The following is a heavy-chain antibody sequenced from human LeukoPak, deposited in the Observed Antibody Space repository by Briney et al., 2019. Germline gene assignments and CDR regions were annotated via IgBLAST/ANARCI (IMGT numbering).Heavy chain of an antibody. J-gene: IGHJ4*02. V-gene: IGHV1-2*02. CDR3: TRGGPEGSGYSYGSHDY. CDR1: GFTVTGYY. Sequence: EASVKVSCKASGFTVTGYYMHWVRQAPGQGIEWMGWINPNSGATNYAQKFQGRVTMTRDTSISTVYMELSRLRSDDTAVYYCTRGGPEGSGYSYGSHDYWGQGTLVTVSS. D-gene: IGHD5-18*01. CDR2: INPNSGAT.